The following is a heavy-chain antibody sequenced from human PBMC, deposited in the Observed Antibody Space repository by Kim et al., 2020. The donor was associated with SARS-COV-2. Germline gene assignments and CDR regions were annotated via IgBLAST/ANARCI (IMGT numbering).Heavy chain of an antibody. CDR2: IGGDNGNT. Sequence: ASVKVSCKASGYSFAIYGISWVRQAPGQGLEWMGWIGGDNGNTYYEGKFQGRVTMTTDTSTSTAYMELRSLRSDDTAVYYCARSGESVTSPLDLWGQGTL. CDR3: ARSGESVTSPLDL. V-gene: IGHV1-18*01. D-gene: IGHD2-21*01. J-gene: IGHJ5*02. CDR1: GYSFAIYG.